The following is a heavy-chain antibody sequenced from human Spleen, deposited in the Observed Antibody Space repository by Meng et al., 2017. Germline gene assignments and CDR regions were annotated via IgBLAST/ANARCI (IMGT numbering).Heavy chain of an antibody. CDR2: IDPNSGDT. CDR1: GFTFTHYY. Sequence: ASVKVSCKASGFTFTHYYIHWVRQAPGQGLEWVGRIDPNSGDTNYAQKFQGRVTMTGDTSISTAYMELSGLRSDDTAMYYCARDEDISAAGKLFGDYWGQGTLVTVSS. CDR3: ARDEDISAAGKLFGDY. J-gene: IGHJ4*02. V-gene: IGHV1-2*06. D-gene: IGHD6-13*01.